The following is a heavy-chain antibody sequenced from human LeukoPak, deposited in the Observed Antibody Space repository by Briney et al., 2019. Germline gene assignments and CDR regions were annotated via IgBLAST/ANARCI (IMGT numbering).Heavy chain of an antibody. J-gene: IGHJ4*02. CDR1: GFTVSSNY. D-gene: IGHD1-26*01. Sequence: GGSLRLSCAASGFTVSSNYMSWVRQAPGKGLEWVSIIYTGGSTYYADSVKGRFTISRDNSKNTLYLQMNSLRAEDTAVYYCARGRGTYYVTDYWGQGTLVTVSS. CDR2: IYTGGST. V-gene: IGHV3-53*01. CDR3: ARGRGTYYVTDY.